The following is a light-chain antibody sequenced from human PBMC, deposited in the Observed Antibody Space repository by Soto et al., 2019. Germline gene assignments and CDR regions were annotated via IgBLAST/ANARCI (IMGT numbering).Light chain of an antibody. CDR1: TSDIGHYNY. V-gene: IGLV2-14*01. J-gene: IGLJ3*02. Sequence: QSALTQPASVSGSPGQSVTISCTATTSDIGHYNYVSWYQQHPGKAPKLVIYEVSNRPLGVSSRYSGSKSGNTASLTISGLQAEDEADYSCSSYRSTITVFGGGTRLTVL. CDR2: EVS. CDR3: SSYRSTITV.